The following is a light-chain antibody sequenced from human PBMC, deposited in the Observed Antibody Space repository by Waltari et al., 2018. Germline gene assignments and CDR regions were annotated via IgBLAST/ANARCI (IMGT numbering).Light chain of an antibody. CDR3: SSFTRTVL. CDR1: SNDIGGSTS. Sequence: QSALTQPASVSGSPGQSVTISCTGTSNDIGGSTSVSWYQQRPGKAPKLIIYDVNNRPSGVSGRFSGSKSGNTASLTISGLQAEDETDYYCSSFTRTVLFGGGTKLTVL. J-gene: IGLJ2*01. V-gene: IGLV2-14*01. CDR2: DVN.